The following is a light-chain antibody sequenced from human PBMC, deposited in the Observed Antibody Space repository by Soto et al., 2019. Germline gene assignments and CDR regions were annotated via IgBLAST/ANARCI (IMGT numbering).Light chain of an antibody. CDR1: SSDVGGYNY. J-gene: IGLJ2*01. CDR3: SSYTSSSTRV. CDR2: DVS. Sequence: QSALTQPTSVSGSPGQSITISCTGTSSDVGGYNYVSWYQQHPGKAPKLMIYDVSNRPSGGSNRFSASKSGNTASLTISGLQAEDEGDYYCSSYTSSSTRVFGGGTKVTVL. V-gene: IGLV2-14*01.